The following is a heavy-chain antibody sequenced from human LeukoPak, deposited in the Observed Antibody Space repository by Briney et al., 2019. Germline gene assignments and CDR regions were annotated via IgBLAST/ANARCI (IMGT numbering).Heavy chain of an antibody. CDR3: ARQITMIVVVINDPFDI. V-gene: IGHV1-46*01. CDR2: INPSGGST. CDR1: GYTFTSYY. D-gene: IGHD3-22*01. Sequence: ASVKVSCKASGYTFTSYYMHWVRQAPGQGLEWMGIINPSGGSTSYAQKFQGRVTMTRDMSTSTVYMELRSLRSGDTAVYYCARQITMIVVVINDPFDIWGQGTMVTVSS. J-gene: IGHJ3*02.